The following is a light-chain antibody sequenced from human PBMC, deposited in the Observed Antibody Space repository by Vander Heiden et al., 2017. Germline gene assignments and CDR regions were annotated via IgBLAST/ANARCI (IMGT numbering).Light chain of an antibody. CDR2: DDS. J-gene: IGLJ1*01. CDR3: QVWDSSSDHYV. V-gene: IGLV3-21*02. CDR1: QIGRES. Sequence: SSVLPQPPSVPVAPGPTARTTCRGTQIGRESVHGYRQKPGQAPVLVVNDDSDRPSGIPERFSGSNSGNTATLTISRVEAGDEADYYCQVWDSSSDHYVFGTGTKVTVL.